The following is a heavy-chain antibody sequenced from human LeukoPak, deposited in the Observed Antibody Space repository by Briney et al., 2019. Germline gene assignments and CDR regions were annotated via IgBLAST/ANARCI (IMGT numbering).Heavy chain of an antibody. CDR2: ITSSSNYI. CDR3: ARDPYSGRYGDYYYYYMDV. CDR1: GFTFSTYN. J-gene: IGHJ6*03. V-gene: IGHV3-21*01. D-gene: IGHD1-26*01. Sequence: GGSLRLSCAASGFTFSTYNMNWVREAPGRGLEGGLSITSSSNYIYYADSVKGRFTISRDNDKNSLYLQMTSLRAEDTAVYYCARDPYSGRYGDYYYYYMDVWGKGTTVTISS.